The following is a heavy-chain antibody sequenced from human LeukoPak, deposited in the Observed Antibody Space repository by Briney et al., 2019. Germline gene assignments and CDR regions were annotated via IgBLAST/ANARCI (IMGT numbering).Heavy chain of an antibody. D-gene: IGHD6-19*01. V-gene: IGHV3-48*01. CDR1: GFTFSSYS. CDR3: ARAPYTSGWYRGDNDY. CDR2: ISCSSGTK. J-gene: IGHJ4*02. Sequence: PGGSLRLSCAASGFTFSSYSMNWVRQAPGKGLEWVSYISCSSGTKYYADSVKGGFTISRDNAKNSLYLQMNSLRAEDKAVYYCARAPYTSGWYRGDNDYWGQGTLVTVSS.